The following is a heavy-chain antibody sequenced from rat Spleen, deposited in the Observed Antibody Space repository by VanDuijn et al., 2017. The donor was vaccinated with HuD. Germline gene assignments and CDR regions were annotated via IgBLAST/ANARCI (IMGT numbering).Heavy chain of an antibody. CDR1: GFTFSNYG. Sequence: EVQLVESGGGLVQPGRSLKLSCAAAGFTFSNYGMAWVRQAPTKGLEWVATISYDGRNAYYRDSVKGRFIISRDNAKSTLYLEMDSLRSEDTATYYCTREIAFYFDYWGQGVMVTVSS. V-gene: IGHV5-29*01. CDR2: ISYDGRNA. J-gene: IGHJ2*01. CDR3: TREIAFYFDY. D-gene: IGHD1-2*01.